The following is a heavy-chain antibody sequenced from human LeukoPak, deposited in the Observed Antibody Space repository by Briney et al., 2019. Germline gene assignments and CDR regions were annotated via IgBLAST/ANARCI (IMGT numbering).Heavy chain of an antibody. CDR3: AKANESTSGHFDS. CDR1: GFTFRNYA. Sequence: PGGSLRLSCAASGFTFRNYAMDWVRQAPGKGLDWVSVISGSSGSTYYADSVKGRFTISRDNSTNALYLQMSRLRAADTAVYYCAKANESTSGHFDSWGQGTLVTVSS. D-gene: IGHD6-19*01. CDR2: ISGSSGST. V-gene: IGHV3-23*01. J-gene: IGHJ4*02.